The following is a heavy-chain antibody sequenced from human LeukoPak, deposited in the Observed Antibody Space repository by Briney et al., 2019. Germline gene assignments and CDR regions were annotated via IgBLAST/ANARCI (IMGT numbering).Heavy chain of an antibody. CDR1: GFTVSSNY. CDR2: IYSGGNT. V-gene: IGHV3-53*01. D-gene: IGHD5/OR15-5a*01. CDR3: AREEESTDYFDY. J-gene: IGHJ4*02. Sequence: GGSLRLSCAASGFTVSSNYMSWVRQAPGKGLEWVSVIYSGGNTYYADSVEGRFTISRDNAKNSLYLQMNSLRAEDTAVYYCAREEESTDYFDYWGQGTLVTVSS.